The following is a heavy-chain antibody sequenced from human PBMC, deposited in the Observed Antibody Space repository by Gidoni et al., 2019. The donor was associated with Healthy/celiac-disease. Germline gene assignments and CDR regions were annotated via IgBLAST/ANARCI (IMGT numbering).Heavy chain of an antibody. J-gene: IGHJ4*02. CDR2: IYYSGST. V-gene: IGHV4-59*08. D-gene: IGHD4-17*01. CDR3: ARRPLEYGAHFDY. Sequence: QVQLQESGPGLVKPSETLSLTCTVSGGSISSYYWSWIRQPPGKGLEWIGYIYYSGSTNYNPSLKSRVTISVDTSKNQFSLKLSSVTAADTAVYYCARRPLEYGAHFDYWGQGTLVTVSS. CDR1: GGSISSYY.